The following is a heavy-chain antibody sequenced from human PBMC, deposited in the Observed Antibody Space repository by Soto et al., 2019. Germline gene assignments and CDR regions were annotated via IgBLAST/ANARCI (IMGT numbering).Heavy chain of an antibody. CDR2: IYYSGDT. D-gene: IGHD6-19*01. V-gene: IGHV4-39*07. CDR3: ARRRGWSSGLDY. J-gene: IGHJ4*01. CDR1: GGSISSSSYY. Sequence: SETLSLTCTVSGGSISSSSYYWGWIRQPPGKGLEWIGSIYYSGDTYYSPSLKSRVTISVDTSNNQFSLSLTSVTAADTAVYYCARRRGWSSGLDYWGQGTLVTVSS.